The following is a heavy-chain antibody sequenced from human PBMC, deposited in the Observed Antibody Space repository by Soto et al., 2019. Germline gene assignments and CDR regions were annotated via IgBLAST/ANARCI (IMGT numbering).Heavy chain of an antibody. J-gene: IGHJ4*02. Sequence: EVQLLESGGGSVQPGGSLRLSCAASGFTFSSYGMTWVRQAPGKGLEWVSFSSATGAGTYYADSVKGRFTISRDNSKNTLYLQMTSLRADDTAVYYCAKGRRAGGNYGFYSDFWGQGALVIVSS. D-gene: IGHD1-7*01. CDR2: SSATGAGT. V-gene: IGHV3-23*01. CDR3: AKGRRAGGNYGFYSDF. CDR1: GFTFSSYG.